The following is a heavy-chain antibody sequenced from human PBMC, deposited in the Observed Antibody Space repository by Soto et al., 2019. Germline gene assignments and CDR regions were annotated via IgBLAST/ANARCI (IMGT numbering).Heavy chain of an antibody. D-gene: IGHD2-2*02. CDR2: LSHDGNNK. J-gene: IGHJ4*02. CDR3: AKENTFADY. V-gene: IGHV3-30*18. Sequence: GGSLRLSCAASGFTLISHGMHWVRQAPGKGLEWVAVLSHDGNNKHYAGSVEGRFTISRDDSKNTLYLQMDSLRVEDTAMYYCAKENTFADYWGQGT. CDR1: GFTLISHG.